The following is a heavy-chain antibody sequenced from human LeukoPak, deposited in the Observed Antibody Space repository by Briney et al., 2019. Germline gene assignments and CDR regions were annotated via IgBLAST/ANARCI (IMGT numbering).Heavy chain of an antibody. CDR1: GYTVTSYD. V-gene: IGHV1-8*01. J-gene: IGHJ1*01. D-gene: IGHD6-19*01. CDR3: ARGRRGIAVAGRQGGYFQH. Sequence: ASVKVSCKASGYTVTSYDINWVRQATGQGLEWRGWMNPNSGNTGYAQKFQGRVTMTGNTSISTAYMELSSLRSVDTAVYYCARGRRGIAVAGRQGGYFQHWGQGTLATVSS. CDR2: MNPNSGNT.